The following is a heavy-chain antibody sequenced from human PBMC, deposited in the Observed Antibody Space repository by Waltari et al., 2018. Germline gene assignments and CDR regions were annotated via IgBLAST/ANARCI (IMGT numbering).Heavy chain of an antibody. CDR1: GFTVSSNY. Sequence: EVQLVESGGGLIQPGGSLRLSCAASGFTVSSNYMTWVRQAPGKGLEWVSVIYSGGSGGSTYYADSVKGRFTISRDNSKNTLCLQMNSLRAEDTAVYYCARVAAVTGWNQQWLPNHFDYWGQGTLVTVSS. CDR3: ARVAAVTGWNQQWLPNHFDY. J-gene: IGHJ4*02. V-gene: IGHV3-53*01. D-gene: IGHD6-19*01. CDR2: IYSGGSGGST.